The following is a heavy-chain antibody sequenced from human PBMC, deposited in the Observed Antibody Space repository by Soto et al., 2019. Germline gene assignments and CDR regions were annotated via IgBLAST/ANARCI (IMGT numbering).Heavy chain of an antibody. V-gene: IGHV3-23*01. CDR2: IRGSGGDT. CDR3: ARGLSISYWDILHFPPPDY. Sequence: GGSLRLSCAASGFTFAAYAMNWVRQAPGKGLEWVSVIRGSGGDTYYVDSVKGRFTISRDNSKNTLYLQMNSLRAEDTALYYCARGLSISYWDILHFPPPDYWGQGTPVTVSS. D-gene: IGHD1-26*01. CDR1: GFTFAAYA. J-gene: IGHJ4*02.